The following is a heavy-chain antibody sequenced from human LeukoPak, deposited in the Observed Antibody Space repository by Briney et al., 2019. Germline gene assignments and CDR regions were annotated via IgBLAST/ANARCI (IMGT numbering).Heavy chain of an antibody. Sequence: SETLSLTCTVSGYSISSGYYWGWIRQPPGKGLEWIGSIYHSGSTYYNPSLKSRVTISVDTSKNQFSLKLSSVTAANTAVYYGARGGSYYSYYLDYWGQGTLVTVSS. CDR3: ARGGSYYSYYLDY. J-gene: IGHJ4*02. CDR2: IYHSGST. D-gene: IGHD1-26*01. V-gene: IGHV4-38-2*02. CDR1: GYSISSGYY.